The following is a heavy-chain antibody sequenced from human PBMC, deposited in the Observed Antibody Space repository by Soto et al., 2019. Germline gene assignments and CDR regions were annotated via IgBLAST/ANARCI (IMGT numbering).Heavy chain of an antibody. Sequence: GGSLRLSCAASGFTFSSYWMSWVRQAPGKGLEWVANIKQDGSEKYYVDSVKGRFTISRDNAKNSLYLQMNSLRAEDTVLYYCGSVLGELLGGYYSNYYYMDVWGKGTTVTVSS. CDR1: GFTFSSYW. J-gene: IGHJ6*03. V-gene: IGHV3-7*01. D-gene: IGHD3-10*01. CDR3: GSVLGELLGGYYSNYYYMDV. CDR2: IKQDGSEK.